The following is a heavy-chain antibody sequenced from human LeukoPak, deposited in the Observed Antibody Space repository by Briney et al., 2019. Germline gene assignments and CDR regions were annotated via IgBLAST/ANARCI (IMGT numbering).Heavy chain of an antibody. CDR2: INHSGST. CDR3: ARRAGDSGLDY. CDR1: GGSFSGYY. V-gene: IGHV4-34*01. D-gene: IGHD3-10*01. Sequence: PSETLSLTCAVYGGSFSGYYWSWIRQPPGKGLEWIGEINHSGSTNYNPSLKSRVTISVDTSKNQFSLKLSSVTAADTAVYYCARRAGDSGLDYWGQGTLVTVSS. J-gene: IGHJ4*02.